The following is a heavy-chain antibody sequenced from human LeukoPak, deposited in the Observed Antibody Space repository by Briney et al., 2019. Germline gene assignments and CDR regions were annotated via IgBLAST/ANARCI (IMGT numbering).Heavy chain of an antibody. D-gene: IGHD6-19*01. CDR1: GFTFSDYY. V-gene: IGHV3-11*04. CDR2: ISSSGSTM. CDR3: ARDQATGYSSGWY. J-gene: IGHJ4*02. Sequence: GGSLRLSCAASGFTFSDYYISWIRQAPGKGLEWVSYISSSGSTMDYADSVKGRFTISRDNAKNSLYLQMNSLRAEDTAVYYCARDQATGYSSGWYWGQGTLVTVSS.